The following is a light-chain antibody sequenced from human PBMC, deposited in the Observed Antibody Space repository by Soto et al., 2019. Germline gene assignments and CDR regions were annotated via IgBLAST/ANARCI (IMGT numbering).Light chain of an antibody. J-gene: IGKJ1*01. CDR3: QQYNTYPA. CDR2: DAS. V-gene: IGKV1-5*01. Sequence: DIQMTQSPSTLSASVGDRVTITCRASQSISSWLAWYQQKPGKAPKLLIYDASSLESGVPSRFSGSASGTEFILTIRTLHPDDFATYYCQQYNTYPAFGQGTKVEIK. CDR1: QSISSW.